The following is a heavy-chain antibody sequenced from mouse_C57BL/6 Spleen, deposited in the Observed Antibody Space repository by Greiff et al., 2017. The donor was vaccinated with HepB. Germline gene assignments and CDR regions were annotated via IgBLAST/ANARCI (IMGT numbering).Heavy chain of an antibody. CDR1: GYTFTSYW. J-gene: IGHJ4*01. CDR3: SRNYDYDVGYYYAMDY. CDR2: INPSSGYT. D-gene: IGHD2-4*01. Sequence: VQLQQSGAELAKPGASVKLSCKASGYTFTSYWMHWVKQRPGQGLEWIGYINPSSGYTKYNQKFKDKATLTAAKSSSTAYMQLSSLTYEDSAVYDCSRNYDYDVGYYYAMDYWGQGTSVTVSS. V-gene: IGHV1-7*01.